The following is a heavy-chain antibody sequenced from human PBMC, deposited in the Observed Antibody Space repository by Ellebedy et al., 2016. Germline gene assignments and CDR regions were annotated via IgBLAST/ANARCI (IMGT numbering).Heavy chain of an antibody. CDR2: IYYSGST. Sequence: SETLSLTCAVYGGSFSGYYWSWIRQHPGKGLEWIGYIYYSGSTYYNPSLKSRVTISVDTSKNQFSLKLSSVTAADTAVYYCARHYSSGWYPAVGYWGQGTLVTVSS. J-gene: IGHJ4*02. CDR3: ARHYSSGWYPAVGY. CDR1: GGSFSGYY. D-gene: IGHD6-19*01. V-gene: IGHV4-59*08.